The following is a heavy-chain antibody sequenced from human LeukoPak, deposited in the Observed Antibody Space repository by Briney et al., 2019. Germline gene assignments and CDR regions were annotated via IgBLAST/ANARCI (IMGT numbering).Heavy chain of an antibody. J-gene: IGHJ5*02. CDR1: GGSTSSGSYY. Sequence: PSQTLSLTCTVSGGSTSSGSYYWSWIRRHPGKGLEWIGSIYNGGSSYYNPSLKSRVTISVDTSKNQFSLKLSSVTAADTAVYYCARASSSSGWGTWFDPWGQGTLVTVSS. D-gene: IGHD6-6*01. CDR3: ARASSSSGWGTWFDP. CDR2: IYNGGSS. V-gene: IGHV4-39*07.